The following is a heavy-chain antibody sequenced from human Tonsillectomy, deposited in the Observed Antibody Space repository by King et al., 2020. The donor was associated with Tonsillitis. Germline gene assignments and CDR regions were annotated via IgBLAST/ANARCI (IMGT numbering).Heavy chain of an antibody. V-gene: IGHV3-23*04. D-gene: IGHD5-18*01. Sequence: VQLVESGGGLVQPGGSLNLSCAASGFTFSSYAMSWVRKAPGKGLEWFSAISGSGGSPTFADSVKGRFTISRDNSKNTLYLQMNSLRAEDTAVYYCAKTDVDTAMVPSFDYWGQGTLVTVSS. CDR2: ISGSGGSP. CDR1: GFTFSSYA. CDR3: AKTDVDTAMVPSFDY. J-gene: IGHJ4*02.